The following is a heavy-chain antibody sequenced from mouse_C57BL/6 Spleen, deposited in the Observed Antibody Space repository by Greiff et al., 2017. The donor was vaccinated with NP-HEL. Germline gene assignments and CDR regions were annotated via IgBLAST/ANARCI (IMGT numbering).Heavy chain of an antibody. D-gene: IGHD1-1*01. Sequence: QVQLQQSGAELVRPGASVTLSCKASGYTFTDYEMHWVKQTPVHGLEWIGAIDPETGGTAYNQKFKGKAILTADKSSSTAYMELRSLTSEDSAVYYCTRELRAYFDYWGQGTTLTVSS. CDR3: TRELRAYFDY. V-gene: IGHV1-15*01. CDR1: GYTFTDYE. J-gene: IGHJ2*01. CDR2: IDPETGGT.